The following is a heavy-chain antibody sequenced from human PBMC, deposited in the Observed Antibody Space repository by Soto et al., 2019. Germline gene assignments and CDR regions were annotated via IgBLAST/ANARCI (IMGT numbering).Heavy chain of an antibody. V-gene: IGHV3-33*01. J-gene: IGHJ4*02. D-gene: IGHD3-3*01. CDR1: GFTFSSYG. CDR3: ARGTFGVVPGPIDY. CDR2: IWYDGSNK. Sequence: PGGSLRLSCAASGFTFSSYGMHWVRQAPGKGLEWVAVIWYDGSNKYYADSVKGRFTISRDNSKNTLYLQMNSLRAEDTAVYYCARGTFGVVPGPIDYWGQGTLVTVSS.